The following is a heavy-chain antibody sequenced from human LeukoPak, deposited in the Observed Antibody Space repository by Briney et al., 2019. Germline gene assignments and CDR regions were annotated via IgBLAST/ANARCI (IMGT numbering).Heavy chain of an antibody. CDR2: IYYSGST. V-gene: IGHV4-59*01. CDR1: GGSISSYY. D-gene: IGHD3-16*01. Sequence: PSETLSLTCTVSGGSISSYYWSWIRQPPGKGLEWIGYIYYSGSTNYNPSLKSRVTISVDTSKNQFSLKLSSVTAADTAVYYCAREFARGPGYFDLWGRGTLVTVSS. J-gene: IGHJ2*01. CDR3: AREFARGPGYFDL.